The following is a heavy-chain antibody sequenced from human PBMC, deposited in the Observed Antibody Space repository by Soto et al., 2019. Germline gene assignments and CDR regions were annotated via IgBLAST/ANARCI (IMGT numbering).Heavy chain of an antibody. D-gene: IGHD1-26*01. CDR3: ASPRPHSVLSGSYSGAFDI. CDR1: GGTFSSYA. V-gene: IGHV1-69*13. J-gene: IGHJ3*02. Sequence: ASVKVSCKASGGTFSSYAISWVRQAPGQGLEWMGGIIPIFGTANYAQKFQGRVTITADESTSTAYMELSSLRSEDTAVYYCASPRPHSVLSGSYSGAFDIWGQGTMVTVSS. CDR2: IIPIFGTA.